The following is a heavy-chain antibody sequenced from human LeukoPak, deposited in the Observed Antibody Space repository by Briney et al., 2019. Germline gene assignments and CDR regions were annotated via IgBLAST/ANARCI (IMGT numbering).Heavy chain of an antibody. Sequence: SETLSLTCAVYGGSFSGYYWSWIRQPPGKGLEWIGEINHSGSTNYNPSLKSRVTISVDTSKNQFSLKLSSVTAADTAVYYCARDQEGYYDSSGYHKNYWYFDLWGRGTLVTVSS. V-gene: IGHV4-34*01. CDR2: INHSGST. D-gene: IGHD3-22*01. J-gene: IGHJ2*01. CDR3: ARDQEGYYDSSGYHKNYWYFDL. CDR1: GGSFSGYY.